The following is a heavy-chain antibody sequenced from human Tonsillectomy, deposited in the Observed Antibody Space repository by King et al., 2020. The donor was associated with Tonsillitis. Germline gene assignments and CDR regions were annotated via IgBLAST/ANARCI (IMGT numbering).Heavy chain of an antibody. Sequence: VQLVESGGGVVQPGGSLRLSCAASGFTFSSYGMHWVRQAPGKGLEWVAFTREDGSNKYYADSVKGRFTISRDKSKNTLYLQMNSLRAEDTAVYYCAKVLGVVVAATKDTYYYGMDVWGQGTTVTVSS. V-gene: IGHV3-30*02. CDR3: AKVLGVVVAATKDTYYYGMDV. CDR1: GFTFSSYG. J-gene: IGHJ6*02. CDR2: TREDGSNK. D-gene: IGHD2-15*01.